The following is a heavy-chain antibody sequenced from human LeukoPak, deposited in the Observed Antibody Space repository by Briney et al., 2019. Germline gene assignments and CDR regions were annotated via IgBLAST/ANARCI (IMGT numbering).Heavy chain of an antibody. J-gene: IGHJ4*02. D-gene: IGHD3-16*02. V-gene: IGHV4-38-2*02. CDR3: ASWFMITFGGVIVQ. CDR1: GYSISSGYY. Sequence: PSETLSLTCTVSGYSISSGYYWGWIRQPPGKGLEWIGSIYHSGSTYYNPSLKSRVTISVDTSKNQFSLKLSSVTAADTAVYYCASWFMITFGGVIVQWGQGTLVTVSS. CDR2: IYHSGST.